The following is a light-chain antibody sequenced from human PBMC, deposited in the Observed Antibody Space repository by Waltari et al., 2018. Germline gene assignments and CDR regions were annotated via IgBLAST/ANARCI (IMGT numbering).Light chain of an antibody. J-gene: IGKJ3*01. CDR2: AAS. CDR3: QQLNTYPRS. V-gene: IGKV1-9*01. Sequence: DILLTQSPSFLSASIGDRVTITCRASQGISTFLAWYQQKPGKAPKILIYAASTLQSGVPSRFSGSGSGTEFTLTNSSLQPEDSATYFCQQLNTYPRSFGPGTKVDIK. CDR1: QGISTF.